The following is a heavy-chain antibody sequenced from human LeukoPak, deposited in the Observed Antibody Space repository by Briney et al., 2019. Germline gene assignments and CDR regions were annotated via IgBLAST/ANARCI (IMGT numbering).Heavy chain of an antibody. D-gene: IGHD5-18*01. J-gene: IGHJ4*02. CDR1: GGSVSSGSYY. Sequence: SETLSLTCTVSGGSVSSGSYYWSWIRQPPGTGLEWIGYIYYSGSTNYNPSLKSRVTISVDTSKNQFSLKLSSVTAADTAVYYCARVGYSYGSYYFDYWGQGTLVTVSS. V-gene: IGHV4-61*01. CDR2: IYYSGST. CDR3: ARVGYSYGSYYFDY.